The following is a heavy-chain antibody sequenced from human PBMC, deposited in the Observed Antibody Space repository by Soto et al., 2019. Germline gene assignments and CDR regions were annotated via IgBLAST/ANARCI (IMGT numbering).Heavy chain of an antibody. CDR3: ARTDCSSTSCYYYYYYMDV. D-gene: IGHD2-2*01. CDR2: ISAYNGNT. V-gene: IGHV1-18*01. Sequence: AASVKVSCKASGYTFTSYGISWVRQAPGQGLEWMGWISAYNGNTNYAQKLQGRVTMTTDTSTSTAYMELRSLRSDDTAVYYCARTDCSSTSCYYYYYYMDVWGKGTTVTVSS. CDR1: GYTFTSYG. J-gene: IGHJ6*03.